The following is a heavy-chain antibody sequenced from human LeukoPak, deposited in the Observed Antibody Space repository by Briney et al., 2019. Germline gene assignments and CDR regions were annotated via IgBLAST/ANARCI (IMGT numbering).Heavy chain of an antibody. Sequence: SGPTLVKPTETLTLTCTFSGFSLNTRGVGVGWIRQAPRKALEWLALISRDDDKRYSPSLKSRLTITRDTSKNQVALTLANLDPVDTATYYCAHTGSAHGDDWFDPWGQGTLVTVSS. CDR3: AHTGSAHGDDWFDP. D-gene: IGHD7-27*01. V-gene: IGHV2-5*02. CDR2: ISRDDDK. J-gene: IGHJ5*02. CDR1: GFSLNTRGVG.